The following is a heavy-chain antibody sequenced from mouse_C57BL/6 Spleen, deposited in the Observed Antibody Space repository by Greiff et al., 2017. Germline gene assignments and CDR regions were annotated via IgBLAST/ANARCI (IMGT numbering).Heavy chain of an antibody. D-gene: IGHD2-4*01. V-gene: IGHV1-81*01. CDR3: ARYDYDEGYYFDY. CDR1: GYTFTSYG. CDR2: IYPRSGNT. J-gene: IGHJ2*01. Sequence: QVQLQQSGAELARPGASVKLSCKASGYTFTSYGIRWVKQRPGQGLEWIGEIYPRSGNTDYNEKFKGKATLTADNSSSTAYMELRSLTSEDSAVYFCARYDYDEGYYFDYWGQGTTLTVYS.